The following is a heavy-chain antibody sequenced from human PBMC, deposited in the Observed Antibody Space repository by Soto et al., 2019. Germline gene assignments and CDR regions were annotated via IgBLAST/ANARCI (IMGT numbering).Heavy chain of an antibody. CDR2: ISYDGSNK. CDR1: GFTFSSYG. CDR3: YKYLTKSGYCIYYYYFGMDV. D-gene: IGHD3-22*01. J-gene: IGHJ6*02. V-gene: IGHV3-30*03. Sequence: GGSLRLSCAASGFTFSSYGMHWVRQAPGKGLEWVAVISYDGSNKYYADSVKGRFTISRDNSKNTLYLQMNSLRAEETAVYYFYKYLTKSGYCIYYYYFGMDVWGQGTTVTVSS.